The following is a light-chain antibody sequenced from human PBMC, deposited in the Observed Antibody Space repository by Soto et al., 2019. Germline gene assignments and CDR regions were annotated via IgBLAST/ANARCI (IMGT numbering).Light chain of an antibody. Sequence: DIVMTQSPDSLAVFLGERATINCRSSQSVLYSSNNKNYLAWYQQKSGQSPKLLIYWASTRESGVPDRFSGSGSGTDFTLTISSLQAEDVAVYYCQQYYTTLTWTFGQGTKVEIK. CDR1: QSVLYSSNNKNY. CDR3: QQYYTTLTWT. V-gene: IGKV4-1*01. CDR2: WAS. J-gene: IGKJ1*01.